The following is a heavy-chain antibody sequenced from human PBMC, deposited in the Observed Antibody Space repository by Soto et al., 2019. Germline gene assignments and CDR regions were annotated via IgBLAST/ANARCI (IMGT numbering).Heavy chain of an antibody. V-gene: IGHV3-23*01. Sequence: GRSLRLSCAASGFTFSSLAMNWVRQAPGKGLEWVSAISGSGGGTFYADSVKGRFTISRDNSKNTLYLQMNSLRAEDTAVYYCARARDPRRTISPSYFDYWGQGTLVTVSS. D-gene: IGHD3-9*01. CDR1: GFTFSSLA. CDR3: ARARDPRRTISPSYFDY. CDR2: ISGSGGGT. J-gene: IGHJ4*02.